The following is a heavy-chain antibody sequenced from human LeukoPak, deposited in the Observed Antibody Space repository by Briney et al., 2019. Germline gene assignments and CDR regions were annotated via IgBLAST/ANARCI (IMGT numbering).Heavy chain of an antibody. D-gene: IGHD2-15*01. CDR2: IYYSGST. Sequence: PSETLSLTCTVSGGSVSSGSYYWSWIRQPPGKGLEWIGYIYYSGSTNYNPSLKSRVTISVDTSKNQFSLKLSSVTAADTAVYYCARFPVGYCSGGSCYGDIWGQGTMVTVSS. J-gene: IGHJ3*02. V-gene: IGHV4-61*01. CDR3: ARFPVGYCSGGSCYGDI. CDR1: GGSVSSGSYY.